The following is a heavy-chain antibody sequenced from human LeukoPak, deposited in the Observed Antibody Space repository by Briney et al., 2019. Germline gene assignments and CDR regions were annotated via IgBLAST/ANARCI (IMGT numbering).Heavy chain of an antibody. CDR2: ISYDGSNK. Sequence: GSLRLSCAASGFTFSSYAMHWVRQAPGKGLEWVAVISYDGSNKYYADSVKGRFTISRDNSKNTLYLQMNSLRAEDTAVYYCAKDDGRAIVANAFDIWGQGTMVTVSS. D-gene: IGHD2/OR15-2a*01. CDR3: AKDDGRAIVANAFDI. CDR1: GFTFSSYA. J-gene: IGHJ3*02. V-gene: IGHV3-30*04.